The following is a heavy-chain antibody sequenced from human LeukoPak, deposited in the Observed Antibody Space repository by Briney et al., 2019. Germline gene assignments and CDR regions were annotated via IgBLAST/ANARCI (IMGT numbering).Heavy chain of an antibody. D-gene: IGHD1-26*01. Sequence: SETLSLTCTVSGGSISSSSYYWGWIRQPPGKGLEWIGSIYYSGSTYYNPSLKSRVTISVDTSKNQFSLKLSSVTAADTAVYYCARVGRYSGSYLPYYYYGMDVWGQGTTVTVSS. CDR1: GGSISSSSYY. CDR2: IYYSGST. J-gene: IGHJ6*02. CDR3: ARVGRYSGSYLPYYYYGMDV. V-gene: IGHV4-39*01.